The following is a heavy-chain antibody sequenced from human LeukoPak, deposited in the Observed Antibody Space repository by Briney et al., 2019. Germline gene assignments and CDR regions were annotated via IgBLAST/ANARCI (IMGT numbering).Heavy chain of an antibody. CDR2: ISGSGGST. D-gene: IGHD2-2*01. Sequence: PGGSLRLSCAASGFTFSSYAMSWVRQAPGKGLEWVSAISGSGGSTYYADSVKGRFTISRDNSKNTLYLQMNSLRAEDTAVYYCAKGVVPAVYYYYYMDVWGKGTTVTVSS. CDR3: AKGVVPAVYYYYYMDV. CDR1: GFTFSSYA. V-gene: IGHV3-23*01. J-gene: IGHJ6*03.